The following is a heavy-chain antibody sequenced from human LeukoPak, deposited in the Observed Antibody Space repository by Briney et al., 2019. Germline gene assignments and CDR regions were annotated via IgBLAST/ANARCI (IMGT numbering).Heavy chain of an antibody. D-gene: IGHD2-2*02. CDR2: IWYDGSNK. J-gene: IGHJ4*02. CDR3: ARDPYCSSTSCYKYFDY. V-gene: IGHV3-33*08. CDR1: GFTFSSYG. Sequence: GGSLRLSCAASGFTFSSYGMHWVLQAPGKGLEWVAVIWYDGSNKYYADSVKGRFTISRDNSKNTLYLQMNSLRAEDTAVYYCARDPYCSSTSCYKYFDYWGQGTLVTVSS.